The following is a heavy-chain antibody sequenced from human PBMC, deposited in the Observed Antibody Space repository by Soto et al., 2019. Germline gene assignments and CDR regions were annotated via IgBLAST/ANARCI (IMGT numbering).Heavy chain of an antibody. J-gene: IGHJ6*02. Sequence: ASVKVSCKASGYTFTSYYMHWVRQAPGQGLEWMGIINPSGGSTSYAQKFQGRVTMTRDTSTSTVYMELSSLRSEDTAVYYCAIEISNADGYSSSLLWFVYGMDVWGQGTTVTVSS. CDR1: GYTFTSYY. CDR2: INPSGGST. CDR3: AIEISNADGYSSSLLWFVYGMDV. V-gene: IGHV1-46*01. D-gene: IGHD6-13*01.